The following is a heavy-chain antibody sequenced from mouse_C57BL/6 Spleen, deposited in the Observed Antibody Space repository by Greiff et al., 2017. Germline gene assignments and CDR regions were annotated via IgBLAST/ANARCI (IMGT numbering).Heavy chain of an antibody. CDR3: ARRGYYGNFYAMDY. CDR2: INPNNGGT. CDR1: GYTFTDYN. D-gene: IGHD2-1*01. V-gene: IGHV1-18*01. J-gene: IGHJ4*01. Sequence: EVQLVESGPELVKPGASVKIPCKASGYTFTDYNMDWVKQSHGKSLEWIGDINPNNGGTIYNQKFKGKATLTVDKSSSTAYMELRSLTSEDTAVYYCARRGYYGNFYAMDYWGQGTSVTVSS.